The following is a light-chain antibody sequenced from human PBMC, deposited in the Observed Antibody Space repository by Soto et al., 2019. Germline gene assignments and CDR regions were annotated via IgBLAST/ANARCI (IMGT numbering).Light chain of an antibody. CDR2: GAS. J-gene: IGKJ1*01. CDR3: QQYGSSPGT. Sequence: EIVLTQSPGTLSLSPGERATLSCRASQSVSSSYLAWYQQKPGQAPRLLIYGASSRATGIPDRFSGSGSGTDFTLTISRLEPEDIAVYYCQQYGSSPGTFGHGTKVEIK. CDR1: QSVSSSY. V-gene: IGKV3-20*01.